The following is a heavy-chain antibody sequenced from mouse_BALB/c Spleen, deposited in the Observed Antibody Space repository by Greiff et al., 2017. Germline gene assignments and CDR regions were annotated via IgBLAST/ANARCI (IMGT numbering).Heavy chain of an antibody. CDR2: INPNNGGT. Sequence: VQLKESGPELVKPGASVKIPCKASGYTFTDYNMDWVKQSHGKSLEWIGDINPNNGGTIYNQKFKGKATLTVDKSSSTAYMELRSLTSEDTAVYYCARWGGNYDYFDYWGQGTTRTVSS. CDR3: ARWGGNYDYFDY. J-gene: IGHJ2*01. D-gene: IGHD2-1*01. V-gene: IGHV1-18*01. CDR1: GYTFTDYN.